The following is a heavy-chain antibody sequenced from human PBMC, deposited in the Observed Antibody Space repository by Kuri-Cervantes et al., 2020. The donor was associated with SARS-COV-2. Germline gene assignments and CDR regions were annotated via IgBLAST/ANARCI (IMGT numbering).Heavy chain of an antibody. CDR3: AKDAGDKGMDV. Sequence: GESLKISCAASGFTFSSYGIHWVRQAPGKGLEWVAVISYDGSNKYYADSVKGRFTISRDNSKNTLYLQMNSLRAEDTAVYYCAKDAGDKGMDVWGQGTTVTVSS. CDR1: GFTFSSYG. J-gene: IGHJ6*02. V-gene: IGHV3-30*18. CDR2: ISYDGSNK.